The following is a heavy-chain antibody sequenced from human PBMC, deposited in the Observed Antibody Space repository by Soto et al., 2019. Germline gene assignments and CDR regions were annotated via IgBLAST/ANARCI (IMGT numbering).Heavy chain of an antibody. CDR3: ARAAYSGDGLDV. V-gene: IGHV3-7*04. CDR1: RFTFSNYW. CDR2: IKEDGSEK. Sequence: DVQLVESGGGLVQPGGSLRLSCAAYRFTFSNYWMTWVHQAPGKGLEWVANIKEDGSEKSHVDSVKGRFTISRDNAKNPLYLQMNSLRGEDTAVYYCARAAYSGDGLDVWGHGTTVTVS. J-gene: IGHJ6*02. D-gene: IGHD2-21*01.